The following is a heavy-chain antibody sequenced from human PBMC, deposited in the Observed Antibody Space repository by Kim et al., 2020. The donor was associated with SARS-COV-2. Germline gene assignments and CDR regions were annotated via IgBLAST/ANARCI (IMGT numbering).Heavy chain of an antibody. V-gene: IGHV3-11*04. J-gene: IGHJ6*02. CDR3: ARGKAGSGSYYYYYGMDV. D-gene: IGHD3-10*01. Sequence: KGRFTITSDNDKNSLYLQMNSLSAEDTAVYYCARGKAGSGSYYYYYGMDVWGQGTTVTVSS.